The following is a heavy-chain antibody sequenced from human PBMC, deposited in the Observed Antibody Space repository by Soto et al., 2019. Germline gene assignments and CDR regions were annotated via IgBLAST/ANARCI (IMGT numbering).Heavy chain of an antibody. CDR1: GGSISRSGYY. D-gene: IGHD6-13*01. Sequence: QLQLQESGPGLVKPSETLSLTCTVSGGSISRSGYYWGWIRQAPGKGLEWIGNIYYSGSTYYNPSLKGRVTISVDTSKNQFSLKVSSVTAADTAVYYCARRRGDSSLREYWGPGTLVTVSS. V-gene: IGHV4-39*01. CDR3: ARRRGDSSLREY. J-gene: IGHJ4*02. CDR2: IYYSGST.